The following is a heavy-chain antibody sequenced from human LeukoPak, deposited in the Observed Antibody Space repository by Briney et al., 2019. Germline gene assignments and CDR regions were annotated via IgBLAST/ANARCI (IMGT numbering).Heavy chain of an antibody. CDR3: ARAIGIPGAFDI. D-gene: IGHD1-26*01. V-gene: IGHV4-59*08. CDR1: GGSISSYY. CDR2: IYYSGST. Sequence: PSETPSLTCTVSGGSISSYYWSWIRQPPGKGLEWVGYIYYSGSTSSNPSLKSRVTISVDTSKSQFSLKLTSVTAADTAVYYCARAIGIPGAFDIWGQGTMVTVSS. J-gene: IGHJ3*02.